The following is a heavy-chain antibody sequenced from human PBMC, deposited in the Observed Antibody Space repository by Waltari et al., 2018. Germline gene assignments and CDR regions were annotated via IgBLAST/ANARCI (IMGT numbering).Heavy chain of an antibody. CDR3: ARVGHGWFDP. Sequence: QVQLQESGPGLVKPSETLSLTCTVSGGSISSYYWSWIRQPPGKGLEWIGYIYYSGSTNYNPSLTSRVTISVDTSKNQFSLKLSSVTAADTAVYYCARVGHGWFDPWGQGTLVTVSS. V-gene: IGHV4-59*01. CDR1: GGSISSYY. J-gene: IGHJ5*02. D-gene: IGHD3-16*01. CDR2: IYYSGST.